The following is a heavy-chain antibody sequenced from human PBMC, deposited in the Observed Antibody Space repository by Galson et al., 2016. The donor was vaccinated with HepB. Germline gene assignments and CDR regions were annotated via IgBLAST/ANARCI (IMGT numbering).Heavy chain of an antibody. CDR2: ISYTGSNE. V-gene: IGHV3-30*04. Sequence: SLRLSCAASGFSFSLNTVHWVRQLPGKGLERVALISYTGSNEIYAESVKGRFQISRDNSKNTLYLQMNNLRGEDTAVYYCARSFRDFVFEGSLYGLDVWGQGTTVIVSS. J-gene: IGHJ6*02. CDR1: GFSFSLNT. CDR3: ARSFRDFVFEGSLYGLDV. D-gene: IGHD3-10*01.